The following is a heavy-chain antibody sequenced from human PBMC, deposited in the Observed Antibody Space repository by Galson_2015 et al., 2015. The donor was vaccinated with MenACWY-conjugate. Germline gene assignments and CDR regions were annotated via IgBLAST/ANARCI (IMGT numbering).Heavy chain of an antibody. J-gene: IGHJ4*02. CDR2: INSDGSST. CDR3: ARTGGSPPRGFDY. Sequence: SLRLSCAASGFTFTTYWMHWVRQVPGKGLVWVSRINSDGSSTNYADSVKGRFTISRDNAKNTLYLQMNSLRAEDTAVYYCARTGGSPPRGFDYWGQGPLVTVSS. V-gene: IGHV3-74*01. CDR1: GFTFTTYW. D-gene: IGHD1-26*01.